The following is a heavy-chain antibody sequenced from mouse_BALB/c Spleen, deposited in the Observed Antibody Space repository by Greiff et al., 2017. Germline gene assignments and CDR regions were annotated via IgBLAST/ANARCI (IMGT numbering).Heavy chain of an antibody. D-gene: IGHD1-1*01. CDR1: GISITTGNYR. CDR3: ARGTYGSSYGY. CDR2: IYYSGTI. J-gene: IGHJ2*01. V-gene: IGHV3-5*02. Sequence: DVQLQESGPGLVKPSQTVSLTCTVTGISITTGNYRWSWIRQFPGNKLEWIGYIYYSGTITYNPSLTSRTTITRDTSKNQFFLEMNSLTAEDTATYYCARGTYGSSYGYWGQGTTLTVSS.